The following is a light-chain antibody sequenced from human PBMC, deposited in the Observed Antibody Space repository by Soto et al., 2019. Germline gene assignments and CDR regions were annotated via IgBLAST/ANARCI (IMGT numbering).Light chain of an antibody. CDR3: SSYTSSSTVV. J-gene: IGLJ2*01. V-gene: IGLV2-14*01. CDR2: DVS. Sequence: QSALTQPASVSGSPGQSITISCTGTSSDVGAYNYVSWFQQHPGKAPKPMIYDVSNRPSGVSNRFSGSKSGNTASLTISGLQAEDEADYYCSSYTSSSTVVFGGGTKVTV. CDR1: SSDVGAYNY.